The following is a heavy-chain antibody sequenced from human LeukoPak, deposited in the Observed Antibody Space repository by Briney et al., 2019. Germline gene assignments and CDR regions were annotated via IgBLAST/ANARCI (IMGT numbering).Heavy chain of an antibody. J-gene: IGHJ6*04. CDR1: GFTFSNYN. Sequence: ETGGSLRLSCAASGFTFSNYNMNWVRQAPGKGLEWVSYISSSSSTIYYADSVKGRFTISRDNAKNSLYLQMNSLRAEDTAIYYRAKDSPSRAPLDVWGKGTTVTISS. V-gene: IGHV3-48*01. CDR2: ISSSSSTI. CDR3: AKDSPSRAPLDV.